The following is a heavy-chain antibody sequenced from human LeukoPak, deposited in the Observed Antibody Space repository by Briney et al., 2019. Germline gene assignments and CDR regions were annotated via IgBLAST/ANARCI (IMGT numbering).Heavy chain of an antibody. Sequence: GGSLRLSCAASGFTVSSNYMNWVRQAPGKGLEWVSVIYGGGNIYYADSVKGRFTISRDNSKNTLYLQMNSLRAEDTAVYYCAKDLHYDFWSGYYYYYYGMDVWGQGTTVTVSS. J-gene: IGHJ6*02. CDR3: AKDLHYDFWSGYYYYYYGMDV. V-gene: IGHV3-53*01. D-gene: IGHD3-3*01. CDR1: GFTVSSNY. CDR2: IYGGGNI.